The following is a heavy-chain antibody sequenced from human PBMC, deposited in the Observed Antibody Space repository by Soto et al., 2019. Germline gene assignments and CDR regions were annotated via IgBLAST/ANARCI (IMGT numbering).Heavy chain of an antibody. CDR2: IYSGGYT. D-gene: IGHD6-19*01. CDR3: ARKSQWLSGYIYHGMDV. J-gene: IGHJ6*02. Sequence: EVQLVESGGGLIQPGGSLRLSCAVSGFTVSNNYMSWVRQAPGKGLEGVSVIYSGGYTAYGDSVKGRFTISRDNSKNTLYLQMNSLRAEDTAVYFCARKSQWLSGYIYHGMDVWSQGTSVTVSS. CDR1: GFTVSNNY. V-gene: IGHV3-53*01.